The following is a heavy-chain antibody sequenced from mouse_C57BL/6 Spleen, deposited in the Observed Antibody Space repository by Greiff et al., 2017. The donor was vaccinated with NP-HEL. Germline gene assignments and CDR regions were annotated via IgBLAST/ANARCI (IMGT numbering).Heavy chain of an antibody. V-gene: IGHV1-80*01. CDR1: GYAFSSYW. Sequence: QVQLQQSGAELVKPGASVKISCKASGYAFSSYWMNWVKQRPGKGLEWIGQIYPGDGDTNYNGKFKGKATLTADKSSSTAYMQLSSLTSEDSAVYFCARRDSIARGAWFAYWGQGTLVTVSA. J-gene: IGHJ3*01. D-gene: IGHD2-10*02. CDR2: IYPGDGDT. CDR3: ARRDSIARGAWFAY.